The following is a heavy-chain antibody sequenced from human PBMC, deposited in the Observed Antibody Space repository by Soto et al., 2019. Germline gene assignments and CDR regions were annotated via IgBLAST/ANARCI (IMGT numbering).Heavy chain of an antibody. J-gene: IGHJ5*02. Sequence: SETLSITCSVSGAALNSGNYYWSWIRQVPGKGLEWIGHIYVTGAVDYNPSLRDRITIPQDTSERQFSLNLRLVTAADTAVYYCARLRIATNNYKWFDPWGQGTLVTVSS. D-gene: IGHD2-21*01. CDR1: GAALNSGNYY. CDR2: IYVTGAV. V-gene: IGHV4-31*03. CDR3: ARLRIATNNYKWFDP.